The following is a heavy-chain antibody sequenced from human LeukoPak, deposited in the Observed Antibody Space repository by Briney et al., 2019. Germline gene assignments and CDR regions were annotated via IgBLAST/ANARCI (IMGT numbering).Heavy chain of an antibody. Sequence: PSETLSLTCSVSGASISDFSWSWIRQAAGSGLEWIGHLSTTGSTNYNPSLKSRVTISVDTSKNQFSLKLSSVTAADTAVYYCARRSFGVIIVPWGQGTLVTVSS. CDR3: ARRSFGVIIVP. V-gene: IGHV4-4*07. CDR2: LSTTGST. D-gene: IGHD3-3*01. CDR1: GASISDFS. J-gene: IGHJ5*02.